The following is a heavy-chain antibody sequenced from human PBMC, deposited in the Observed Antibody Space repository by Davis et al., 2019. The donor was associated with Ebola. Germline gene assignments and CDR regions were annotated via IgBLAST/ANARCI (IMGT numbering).Heavy chain of an antibody. CDR3: ARRILGFDL. J-gene: IGHJ4*02. V-gene: IGHV5-51*01. Sequence: GESLKISCEASGYGFDTYWLAWVRQMPGEGLEWMGIIYPDDSDARYSPSFQGQVTMSVDKSLKTTYLQWSDLKASDSAIYYCARRILGFDLWGQGTLVSVSS. CDR2: IYPDDSDA. CDR1: GYGFDTYW. D-gene: IGHD3-16*01.